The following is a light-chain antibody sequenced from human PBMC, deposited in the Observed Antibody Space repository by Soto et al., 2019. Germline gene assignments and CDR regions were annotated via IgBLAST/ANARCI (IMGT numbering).Light chain of an antibody. CDR1: SSDVCGYNY. CDR3: IAYANNSPHV. V-gene: IGLV2-14*01. CDR2: ESS. Sequence: QSALTRPASVSGSPEQSITLSCTGTSSDVCGYNYVCWYKQRPGKAPPLMIYESSNRPSGVPNRFPGSKXVNTASLTISGRQAEKEADYYSIAYANNSPHVFGTGTHVTVL. J-gene: IGLJ1*01.